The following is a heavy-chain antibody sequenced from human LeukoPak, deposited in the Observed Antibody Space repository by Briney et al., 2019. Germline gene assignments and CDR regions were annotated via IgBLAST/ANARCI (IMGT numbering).Heavy chain of an antibody. D-gene: IGHD1-7*01. J-gene: IGHJ6*03. Sequence: GGSLRLSCAASGFIFKAYGMHWVRQAPGKGLEWVAAIWFDGRHKYHADSVRGRFTISRDNSKNTLYLQMNSLRAEDTTVYYCAKDVEGELLPSYMDVWGKGTTVTVSS. V-gene: IGHV3-33*06. CDR2: IWFDGRHK. CDR3: AKDVEGELLPSYMDV. CDR1: GFIFKAYG.